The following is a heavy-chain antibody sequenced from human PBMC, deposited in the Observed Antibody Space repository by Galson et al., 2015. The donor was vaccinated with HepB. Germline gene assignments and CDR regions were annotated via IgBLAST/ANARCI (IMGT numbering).Heavy chain of an antibody. CDR2: IIPTLGIT. CDR3: ARDNSTNGSFDP. CDR1: GDAFHSYS. D-gene: IGHD2-8*01. V-gene: IGHV1-69*04. Sequence: SVKVSCKASGDAFHSYSISWVRQAPGHGLEWMGRIIPTLGITNYQQKFQDRVTISADKSTSTAYMDLSSLRSDDTAVYYCARDNSTNGSFDPWGQGTLVTVSS. J-gene: IGHJ5*02.